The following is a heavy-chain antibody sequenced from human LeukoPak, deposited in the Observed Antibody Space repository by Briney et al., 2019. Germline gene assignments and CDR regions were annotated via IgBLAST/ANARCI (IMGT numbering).Heavy chain of an antibody. D-gene: IGHD2-2*01. J-gene: IGHJ4*02. V-gene: IGHV4-59*01. CDR3: ARAGIVVVPAATLYFDY. CDR1: GGSISSYY. CDR2: IYYSGST. Sequence: PSETLSLTCTVSGGSISSYYWSWVRQPPGKGLEWIGYIYYSGSTNYNPSLKSRVTISVDTSKNQFSLKLSSVTAADTAVYYCARAGIVVVPAATLYFDYWGQGTLVTVSS.